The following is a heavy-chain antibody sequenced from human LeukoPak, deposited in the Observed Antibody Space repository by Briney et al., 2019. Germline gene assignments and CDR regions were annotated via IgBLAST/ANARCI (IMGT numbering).Heavy chain of an antibody. CDR1: GFTFSNYV. Sequence: PGGSLRLSCAASGFTFSNYVMSWVRQAPGKGLEWVSSITGSGGTTYYADSVKGRFTISRDNSRNTLYLQMNSLSAEDTAVYYCARDWRWKAVNYYYGMDVWGQGTTVTVSS. V-gene: IGHV3-23*01. J-gene: IGHJ6*02. CDR2: ITGSGGTT. CDR3: ARDWRWKAVNYYYGMDV. D-gene: IGHD4-23*01.